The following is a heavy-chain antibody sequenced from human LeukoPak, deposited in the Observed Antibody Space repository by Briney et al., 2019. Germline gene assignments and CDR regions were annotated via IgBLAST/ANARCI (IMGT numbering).Heavy chain of an antibody. D-gene: IGHD5-12*01. CDR2: INPTGTAT. CDR1: GYTFIRHW. J-gene: IGHJ5*02. V-gene: IGHV1-46*01. Sequence: ASVKVSCEASGYTFIRHWMHWVRLAPGQGLEWVGLINPTGTATLYAQKFQGRITLTRDMSTSTDYMELRSLKSEDTAVYYCARDNSVGDSAWWFDPWGQGTLVTVSS. CDR3: ARDNSVGDSAWWFDP.